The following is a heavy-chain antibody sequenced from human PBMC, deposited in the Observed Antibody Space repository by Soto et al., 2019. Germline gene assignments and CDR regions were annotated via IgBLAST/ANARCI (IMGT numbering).Heavy chain of an antibody. CDR3: ATAGPRTYYYDSSPIDY. CDR2: FDPEDGET. D-gene: IGHD3-22*01. Sequence: GASVKVSCKVSGYTLTELSMHWVRQAPGKGLEWMGGFDPEDGETIYAQKFQGRVTMTEDTSTDTAYMELSRLRSEDTAVYYCATAGPRTYYYDSSPIDYWGQGTLVTVSS. V-gene: IGHV1-24*01. J-gene: IGHJ4*02. CDR1: GYTLTELS.